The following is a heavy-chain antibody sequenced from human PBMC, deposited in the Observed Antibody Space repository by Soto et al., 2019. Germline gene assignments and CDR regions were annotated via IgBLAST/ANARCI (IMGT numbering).Heavy chain of an antibody. V-gene: IGHV3-74*01. J-gene: IGHJ4*02. CDR1: GFTFNTHW. Sequence: HPGGSLRLSCAASGFTFNTHWMHWVRQAPGKGLVWVSRINSDGSATSHAESVKGRFTISRDNAKNTLYLHMNSLRAEDSAVYYCARGWVEGLSRQPPSDFWGQGTLVTVSS. D-gene: IGHD3-3*01. CDR2: INSDGSAT. CDR3: ARGWVEGLSRQPPSDF.